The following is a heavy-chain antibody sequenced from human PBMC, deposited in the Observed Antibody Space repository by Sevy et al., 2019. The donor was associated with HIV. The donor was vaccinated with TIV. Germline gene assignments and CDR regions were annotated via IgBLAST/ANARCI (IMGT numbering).Heavy chain of an antibody. CDR2: ISHQGKNE. V-gene: IGHV3-30*18. J-gene: IGHJ6*02. CDR1: GFSFSYYG. CDR3: ANAYSGSYSHSYLYALDV. D-gene: IGHD1-26*01. Sequence: GGSLRLSCIGSGFSFSYYGIHWVRQSPGKGLDWVALISHQGKNEYYADSVKGRVTISRDNSKNTVYLEMNSLRNEDTAIYFCANAYSGSYSHSYLYALDVWGQGTTVTVSS.